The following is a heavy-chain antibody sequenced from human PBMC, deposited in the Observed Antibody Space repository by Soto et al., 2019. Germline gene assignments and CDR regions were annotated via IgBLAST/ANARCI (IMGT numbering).Heavy chain of an antibody. CDR2: IIPMLGIS. J-gene: IGHJ3*02. D-gene: IGHD2-21*01. CDR1: GGTFSTYS. V-gene: IGHV1-69*02. CDR3: TIGSWSGEVFDI. Sequence: QVQLVQSGAEVKKPGSAVKVSCKDSGGTFSTYSTFWVRQAPGQGLEWMGRIIPMLGISNYAQKFQGRVTISADKSTGTAYMELSSLRSEDTALYYCTIGSWSGEVFDIWGQGIMVTVSS.